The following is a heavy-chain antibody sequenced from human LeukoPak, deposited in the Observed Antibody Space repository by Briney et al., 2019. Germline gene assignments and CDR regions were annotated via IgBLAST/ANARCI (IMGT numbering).Heavy chain of an antibody. D-gene: IGHD2-2*01. CDR3: ARVYCSSTSCYGRDGYYYYYMDV. Sequence: GGSLRLSCAASGFTFSSYAMHWVRQAPGKGLEWVAVISYDGSNKYYADSVKGRFTISRDNSKNTLYLQMNSLRAEDTAVYYCARVYCSSTSCYGRDGYYYYYMDVWGKGTTVTVSS. V-gene: IGHV3-30*04. CDR2: ISYDGSNK. J-gene: IGHJ6*03. CDR1: GFTFSSYA.